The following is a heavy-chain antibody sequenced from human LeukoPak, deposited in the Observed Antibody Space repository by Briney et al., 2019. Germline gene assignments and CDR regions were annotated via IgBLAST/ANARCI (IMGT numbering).Heavy chain of an antibody. D-gene: IGHD3-16*02. CDR3: GKDGPVISY. V-gene: IGHV3-43*02. CDR2: ISGDGSVT. Sequence: PGGSLRLSCAASGFAFDDFGMHWVRQAPGKGLEWVSFISGDGSVTYYTDSLRGLFTVSRDNSKNSLYLQMGSLRAEDTALYYCGKDGPVISYWGQGTVVTVSS. CDR1: GFAFDDFG. J-gene: IGHJ4*02.